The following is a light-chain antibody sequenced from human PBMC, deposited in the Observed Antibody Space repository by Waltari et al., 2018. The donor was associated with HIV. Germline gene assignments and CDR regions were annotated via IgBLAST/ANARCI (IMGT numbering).Light chain of an antibody. CDR2: QDD. Sequence: SHQLTQPPSVSVSPGPTASITCSRAHLADKYDSWYQQKPGQSPVLVIYQDDKRPSGIPERFSGSNSGNTATLTITGTQAMDEADYYCQAWDSSTVLFGGGTKLTVL. J-gene: IGLJ2*01. V-gene: IGLV3-1*01. CDR1: HLADKY. CDR3: QAWDSSTVL.